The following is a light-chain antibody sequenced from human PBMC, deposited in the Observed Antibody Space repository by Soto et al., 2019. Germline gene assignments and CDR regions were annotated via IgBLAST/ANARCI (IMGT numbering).Light chain of an antibody. CDR2: GAS. CDR1: QSISSTH. Sequence: ETVLTQSPGTLSLSPGERATLSCRASQSISSTHLAWYQQKSGQAPRLLIYGASSRATGIPDRFSGSGSGTDFTLTITRLEPEDFAVYYCQQFGSSRTFGQGTKVEIK. V-gene: IGKV3-20*01. J-gene: IGKJ1*01. CDR3: QQFGSSRT.